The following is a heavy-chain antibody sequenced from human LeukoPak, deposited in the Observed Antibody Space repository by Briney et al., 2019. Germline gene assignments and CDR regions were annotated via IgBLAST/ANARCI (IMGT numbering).Heavy chain of an antibody. Sequence: SETLSLTCTDSRASISSYYWGWIRPPPGKGLEWIGFGHYTGSSNYNPSLKSRVTISVDTSKSQFSLKLSSVTAADTAVYYCARHDNRGYFSLQCWGQGALVTVS. V-gene: IGHV4-59*08. CDR3: ARHDNRGYFSLQC. CDR1: RASISSYY. D-gene: IGHD3-22*01. J-gene: IGHJ4*02. CDR2: GHYTGSS.